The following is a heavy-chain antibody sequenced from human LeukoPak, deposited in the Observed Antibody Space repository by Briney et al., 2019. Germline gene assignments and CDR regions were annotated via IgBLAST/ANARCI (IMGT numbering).Heavy chain of an antibody. Sequence: PSETLSLTCTVSGGPISSYYWSWIRQPAGKGLEGIGRIYSSGSANYNPSLKSRVTLSVDTSKNQFSLLLSSVTAADTAVYYCARGSTDLRRYFDYWGQGTLVTVSS. D-gene: IGHD3/OR15-3a*01. V-gene: IGHV4-4*07. CDR1: GGPISSYY. CDR2: IYSSGSA. CDR3: ARGSTDLRRYFDY. J-gene: IGHJ4*02.